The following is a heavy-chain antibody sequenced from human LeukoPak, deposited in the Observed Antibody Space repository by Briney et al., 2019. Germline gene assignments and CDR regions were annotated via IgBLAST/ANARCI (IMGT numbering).Heavy chain of an antibody. J-gene: IGHJ5*02. V-gene: IGHV4-4*07. Sequence: PSETLSLTCTVSGGSISSYYWSWIRQPAGKGLEWIGRIYTSGSTNYNPSLKSRVTMSVDTSKNQFSLKLSSVTAADTAVYYCARDYFWYHGGWFDPWGQGTLVTVSS. CDR1: GGSISSYY. D-gene: IGHD6-13*01. CDR2: IYTSGST. CDR3: ARDYFWYHGGWFDP.